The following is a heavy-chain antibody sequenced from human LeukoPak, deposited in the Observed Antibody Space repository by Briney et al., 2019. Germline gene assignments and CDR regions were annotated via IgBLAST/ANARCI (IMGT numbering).Heavy chain of an antibody. V-gene: IGHV1-18*04. CDR1: GYTFTSYG. J-gene: IGHJ5*02. CDR2: ISAYNGNT. Sequence: ASVKVSCKASGYTFTSYGISWVRQAPGQGLEWMGWISAYNGNTNYAQKLQGRVTMTTDTSTSTAYVELRSLRSDDTAVYYCARVWEDYYGSANWFDPWGQGTLVTVSS. CDR3: ARVWEDYYGSANWFDP. D-gene: IGHD3-10*01.